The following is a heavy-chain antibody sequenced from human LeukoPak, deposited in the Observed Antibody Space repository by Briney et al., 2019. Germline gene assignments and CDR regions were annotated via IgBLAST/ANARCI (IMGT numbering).Heavy chain of an antibody. J-gene: IGHJ5*02. V-gene: IGHV3-21*01. CDR3: ARDVGPIAAAGNWFDP. D-gene: IGHD6-13*01. CDR2: ISSSSSYI. CDR1: GFTFSSYS. Sequence: GGSLRLSCAASGFTFSSYSVNWVRQAPGKGLEWVSSISSSSSYIYYADSVKGRFSISRDNSKNTLYLQMNSLTTEDTAVYYCARDVGPIAAAGNWFDPWGQGTLVTVSS.